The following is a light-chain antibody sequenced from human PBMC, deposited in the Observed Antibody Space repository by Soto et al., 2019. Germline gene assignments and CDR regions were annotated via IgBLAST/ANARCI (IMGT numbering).Light chain of an antibody. CDR1: SSDVGGYNS. J-gene: IGLJ1*01. CDR2: EVT. V-gene: IGLV2-8*01. CDR3: SSYAGSNNLGV. Sequence: QSLLTQPPSASGSPGQSVTISCTGTSSDVGGYNSVSWYQQHPGKAPKLMIYEVTKRPSGVPDRFSGSKSGNTASLTVSGLQAEDEADYYCSSYAGSNNLGVFGTGTKVTVL.